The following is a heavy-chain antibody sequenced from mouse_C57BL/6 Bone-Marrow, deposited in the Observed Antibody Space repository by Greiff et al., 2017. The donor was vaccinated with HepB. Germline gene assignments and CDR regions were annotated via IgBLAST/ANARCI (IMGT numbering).Heavy chain of an antibody. Sequence: EVKLVESGEGLVKPGGSLKLSCAASGFTFSSYAMSWVRQTPEKRLEWVAYISSGGDYIYYADTVKGRFTISRDNARNTLYLQMSRLKSENTAMYYCTGSSAGFAYWGQGTLVTVSA. J-gene: IGHJ3*01. V-gene: IGHV5-9-1*02. CDR1: GFTFSSYA. D-gene: IGHD3-2*02. CDR3: TGSSAGFAY. CDR2: ISSGGDYI.